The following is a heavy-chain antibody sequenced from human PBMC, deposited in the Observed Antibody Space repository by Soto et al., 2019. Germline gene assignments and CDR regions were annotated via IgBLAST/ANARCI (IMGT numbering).Heavy chain of an antibody. CDR1: RGSIDTYY. J-gene: IGHJ5*01. V-gene: IGHV4-59*01. Sequence: QVQLQESGPGQVKPAETLSLTCTISRGSIDTYYWTWIRQPPGKGLEWIGFIYYDGRTTSTDYDPSLKSRVTISRDTSKKQFSLKLRSVAAADTAVYYCARDVSLTAYFDSWGQGSLVSVSS. CDR3: ARDVSLTAYFDS. D-gene: IGHD3-16*01. CDR2: IYYDGRTTST.